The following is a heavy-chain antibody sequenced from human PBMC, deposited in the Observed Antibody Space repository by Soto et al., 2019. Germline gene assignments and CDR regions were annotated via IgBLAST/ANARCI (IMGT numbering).Heavy chain of an antibody. Sequence: QVQLQESGPGLVKPSETLSLTCAVSGGSISGYYWSWIRQPPGKGLEWIGYIYYSGSSNYNPSLKSRVTVSVDTSKNQFSLKLRSVTAADTAVYYCARSYGPGSHWRFDYWGQGTLVTVSS. CDR2: IYYSGSS. D-gene: IGHD3-10*01. CDR3: ARSYGPGSHWRFDY. J-gene: IGHJ4*02. CDR1: GGSISGYY. V-gene: IGHV4-59*08.